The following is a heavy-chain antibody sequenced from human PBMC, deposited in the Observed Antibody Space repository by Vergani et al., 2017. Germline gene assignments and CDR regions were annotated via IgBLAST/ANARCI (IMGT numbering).Heavy chain of an antibody. V-gene: IGHV3-43D*04. D-gene: IGHD3-3*01. Sequence: EVQLVESGGVVVQPGGSLRLSCAASGFTFDDYAMHWVRQAPGKGLEWVSLISWDGGSTYYADAVKGRFTISRDNSKNSLYLQMNSLRAEDTALYYCAKASGEWLLVPFDYWGQGTLVTVSS. CDR1: GFTFDDYA. J-gene: IGHJ4*02. CDR3: AKASGEWLLVPFDY. CDR2: ISWDGGST.